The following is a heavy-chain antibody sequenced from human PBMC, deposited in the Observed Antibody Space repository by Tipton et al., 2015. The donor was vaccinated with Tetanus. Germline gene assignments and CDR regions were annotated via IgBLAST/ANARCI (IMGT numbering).Heavy chain of an antibody. D-gene: IGHD3-10*01. Sequence: LRLSCTVSGVSISSDGAYWSWIRQHPGEGLEWIGYISNSGSTYYNPSLKSRLTISVDTSQKQISLKVNSVTAADTAVYYGAGDRGVRGGYYYYHGMDVWGQGTTVTVSS. CDR3: AGDRGVRGGYYYYHGMDV. V-gene: IGHV4-31*03. CDR1: GVSISSDGAY. CDR2: ISNSGST. J-gene: IGHJ6*02.